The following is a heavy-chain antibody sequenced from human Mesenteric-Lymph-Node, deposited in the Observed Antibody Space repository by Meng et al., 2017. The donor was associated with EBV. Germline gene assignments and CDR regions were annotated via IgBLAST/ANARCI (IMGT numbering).Heavy chain of an antibody. V-gene: IGHV4-61*03. CDR1: GGSVSGGSYY. Sequence: QGTVQGSGPGLVKPSETLSLTCTVSGGSVSGGSYYWSWLRQPPGQGLEWIGQVYDNGSTKYNPSLKSRVTISIDTSKNHFSLKLSSVTAADTAVYYCARLYMLHGVITSYFDYWGQGTPVTVSS. CDR3: ARLYMLHGVITSYFDY. D-gene: IGHD3-10*01. CDR2: VYDNGST. J-gene: IGHJ4*02.